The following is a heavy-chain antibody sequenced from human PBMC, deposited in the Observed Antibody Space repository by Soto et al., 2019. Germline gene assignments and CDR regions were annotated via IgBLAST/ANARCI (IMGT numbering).Heavy chain of an antibody. CDR3: ARSARWLQSRYLDL. CDR2: IDIAGDT. D-gene: IGHD5-12*01. CDR1: GFTLSSYD. V-gene: IGHV3-13*01. J-gene: IGHJ2*01. Sequence: EVQVVESGGGLVQPGGSLRLSCAGSGFTLSSYDMHWVRQAPGKGLEWVSAIDIAGDTYHPDSVKGRFTISREIAKNSLFLQMSSLRAGDTAVYYCARSARWLQSRYLDLWGRGTLVTVSS.